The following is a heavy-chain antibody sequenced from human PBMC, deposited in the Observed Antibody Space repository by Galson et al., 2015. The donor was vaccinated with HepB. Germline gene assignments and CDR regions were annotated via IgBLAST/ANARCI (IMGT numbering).Heavy chain of an antibody. D-gene: IGHD1-20*01. V-gene: IGHV3-7*04. J-gene: IGHJ4*02. CDR2: IREDGSEK. Sequence: SLRLYCAASGFTFSNYWMNWVRQAPGKGLEWVANIREDGSEKTYVDSVKGRFTISRDNAKNSLYLQMNSLAAEDTAVDYCARGISGTPGIDNWGQGTLVTVSS. CDR1: GFTFSNYW. CDR3: ARGISGTPGIDN.